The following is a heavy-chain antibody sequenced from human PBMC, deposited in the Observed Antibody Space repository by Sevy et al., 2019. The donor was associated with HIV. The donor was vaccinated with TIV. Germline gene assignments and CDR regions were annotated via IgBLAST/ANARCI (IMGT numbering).Heavy chain of an antibody. V-gene: IGHV3-23*01. Sequence: GGSLRLSCAASGFTFSSYAMRWVRQAPGKGLEWVSAISGSGGSTYYADSVKGRFTISRDNSKNTLYLQMNSLETEDKAVYYCANAPSGHYGSGREGYYFDYWGQGTLVTVSS. CDR3: ANAPSGHYGSGREGYYFDY. CDR1: GFTFSSYA. CDR2: ISGSGGST. J-gene: IGHJ4*02. D-gene: IGHD3-10*01.